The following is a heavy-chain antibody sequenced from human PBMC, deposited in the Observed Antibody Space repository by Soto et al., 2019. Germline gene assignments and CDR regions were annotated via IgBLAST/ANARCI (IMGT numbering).Heavy chain of an antibody. D-gene: IGHD3-22*01. J-gene: IGHJ4*02. CDR3: AKGGAGAYYYDSSGYHIDY. CDR2: ISYDGSNK. CDR1: GFTFNNNG. Sequence: QVQLVESGGGVVQPGRSLRLSCAASGFTFNNNGMHWVRQAPGKGLEWVAIISYDGSNKYYADSVKGRFTISRDNSKNTPYLQMNSMRDEDTAVYYCAKGGAGAYYYDSSGYHIDYWGQGTLVTVSS. V-gene: IGHV3-30*18.